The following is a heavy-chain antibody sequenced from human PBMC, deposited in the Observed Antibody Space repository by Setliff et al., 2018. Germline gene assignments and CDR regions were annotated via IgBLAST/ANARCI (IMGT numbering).Heavy chain of an antibody. CDR3: ARGGPTLTISRVLVVSSFDP. CDR2: IYHSGST. D-gene: IGHD3-3*01. CDR1: GGSISSYY. Sequence: SETLSLTCTVSGGSISSYYWSWIRQPPGKGLEWIGSIYHSGSTYYNPSLKSRVTISVDTSKNQFSLKLSSVTAADTATYYCARGGPTLTISRVLVVSSFDPWGQGSRVTVSS. V-gene: IGHV4-38-2*02. J-gene: IGHJ5*02.